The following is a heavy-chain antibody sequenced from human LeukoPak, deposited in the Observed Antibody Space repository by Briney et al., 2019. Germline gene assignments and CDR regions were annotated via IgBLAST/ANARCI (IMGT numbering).Heavy chain of an antibody. Sequence: GGSLRLSCVASGFSFRHHAMNWVRQAPGKGLEWVSGIGWNSGSIGYADSVKGRFTISRDNAKNSLYLQMNSLRAEDTAVYYCARDRPYYYDSSGFTDYWGQGTLVTVSS. J-gene: IGHJ4*02. CDR3: ARDRPYYYDSSGFTDY. V-gene: IGHV3-9*01. CDR1: GFSFRHHA. CDR2: IGWNSGSI. D-gene: IGHD3-22*01.